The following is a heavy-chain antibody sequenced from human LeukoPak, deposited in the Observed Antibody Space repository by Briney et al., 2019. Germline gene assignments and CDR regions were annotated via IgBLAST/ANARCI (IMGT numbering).Heavy chain of an antibody. V-gene: IGHV1-2*02. CDR3: ASFTHSSSWYYFDY. CDR1: GYTFTGYY. Sequence: ASVKVSCKASGYTFTGYYMHWVRQAPGQGLEWMGWINPNSGGTNYAQKFQGRVTMTRDTPISTAYMELSRLRSDDTAVYYCASFTHSSSWYYFDYWGQGTLVTVSS. CDR2: INPNSGGT. D-gene: IGHD6-13*01. J-gene: IGHJ4*02.